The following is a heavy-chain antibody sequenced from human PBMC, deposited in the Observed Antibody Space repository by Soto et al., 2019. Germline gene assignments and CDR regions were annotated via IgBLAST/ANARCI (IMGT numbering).Heavy chain of an antibody. Sequence: SETLSLTCTVSGGSISSSGYYWGCVRQAPGKGLEWIGNIYSDGRTYYNPSLRSRVALAIGTSQNQFSLKLTSVDASDTSIYYCATLKRSSGAPSYGMDVWGVGTTVTVSS. CDR1: GGSISSSGYY. CDR2: IYSDGRT. D-gene: IGHD6-6*01. J-gene: IGHJ6*04. V-gene: IGHV4-39*01. CDR3: ATLKRSSGAPSYGMDV.